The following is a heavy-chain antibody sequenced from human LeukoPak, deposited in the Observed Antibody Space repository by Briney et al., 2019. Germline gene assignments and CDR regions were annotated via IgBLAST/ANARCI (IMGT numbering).Heavy chain of an antibody. CDR3: VRSLRSADF. Sequence: GGSLRLSCAASGFTFSSYNMNWVRQAPGKGLECVSYITSSGTTIYYADSVKGRFTISRDNAKNTLFLQMDSLRPEDTAVYYCVRSLRSADFWGQGTLVTVSS. J-gene: IGHJ4*02. CDR1: GFTFSSYN. V-gene: IGHV3-48*03. CDR2: ITSSGTTI.